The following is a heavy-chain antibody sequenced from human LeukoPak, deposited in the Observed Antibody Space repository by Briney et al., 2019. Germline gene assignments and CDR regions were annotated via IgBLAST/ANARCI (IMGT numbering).Heavy chain of an antibody. CDR3: AREGYSSSISHFDY. Sequence: GGSLRLSCAASGFTFSRLGMQWVRQAPGKGLEWVAMIWHDGSVEEYAASVKGRFTISRDNSRDTLFLQMNRLRDDDTAVYYCAREGYSSSISHFDYWGQGTLVTVPS. CDR1: GFTFSRLG. J-gene: IGHJ4*02. D-gene: IGHD6-6*01. CDR2: IWHDGSVE. V-gene: IGHV3-33*01.